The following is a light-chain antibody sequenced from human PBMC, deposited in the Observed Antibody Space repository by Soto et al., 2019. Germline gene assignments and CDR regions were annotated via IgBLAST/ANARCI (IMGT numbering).Light chain of an antibody. V-gene: IGKV3-20*01. CDR3: RQYR. CDR1: QSVSSSY. CDR2: GAS. J-gene: IGKJ3*01. Sequence: EIVLTQSPGTLSLSPGERATLSCRASQSVSSSYLAWYQQKPGQAPRLLIYGASSRPTGIPDRFSGSGSGTSFTRTISTLDPEDFAVYYCRQYRFGSVSKVDIK.